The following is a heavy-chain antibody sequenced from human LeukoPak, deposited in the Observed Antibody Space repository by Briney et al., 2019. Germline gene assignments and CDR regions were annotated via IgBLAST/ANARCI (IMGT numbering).Heavy chain of an antibody. J-gene: IGHJ4*02. CDR2: INPNSGGT. CDR3: ARDGEYYDILPGANLNDY. V-gene: IGHV1-2*06. CDR1: GYTFTGYY. Sequence: ASVRVSCKASGYTFTGYYMHWVRQAPGQGLEWMGRINPNSGGTNYAQKLQGRVTMTTDASTSTAYMKLRSLRSDNTAVYYRARDGEYYDILPGANLNDYWGQGTLVTVSS. D-gene: IGHD3-9*01.